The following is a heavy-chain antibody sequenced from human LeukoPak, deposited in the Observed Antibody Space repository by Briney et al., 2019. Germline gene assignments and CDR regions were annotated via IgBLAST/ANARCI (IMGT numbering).Heavy chain of an antibody. CDR3: ATDLG. V-gene: IGHV3-74*01. D-gene: IGHD4-17*01. Sequence: QAGGSLRLSCAASGFSCTSYWMHWVRQPPGKGLVWVSRVDHDGSGTAYADSVTGRFTISRDNAKNTVYLQMNSLRAEDTAVYYCATDLGWGQGTLVTVSS. CDR2: VDHDGSGT. CDR1: GFSCTSYW. J-gene: IGHJ4*02.